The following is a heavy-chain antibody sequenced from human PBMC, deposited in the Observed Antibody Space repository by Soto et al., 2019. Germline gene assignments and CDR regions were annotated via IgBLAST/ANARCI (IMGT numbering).Heavy chain of an antibody. CDR2: IYYSGST. Sequence: SETLSLTCTVSGGSISSYYWSWIRQPPGKGLEWIGYIYYSGSTNYNPSLKSRVTISVDTAKNQFSLKLSSVTAADTAVYYCAGRFGYEGEYYMEVWGKGTTVTVSS. CDR1: GGSISSYY. V-gene: IGHV4-59*08. CDR3: AGRFGYEGEYYMEV. D-gene: IGHD3-16*01. J-gene: IGHJ6*03.